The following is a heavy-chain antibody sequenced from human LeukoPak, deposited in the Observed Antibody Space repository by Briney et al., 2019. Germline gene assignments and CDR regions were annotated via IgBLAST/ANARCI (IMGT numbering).Heavy chain of an antibody. J-gene: IGHJ4*02. V-gene: IGHV4-59*08. CDR3: ARHNIASDGARLFDF. Sequence: PSETLSLTCTVSGGSISSYYWSWIRQPPGKGLEWIGYLYYSGYSKYNPSLTSRVSMSVDTSKNQFSLKLTSVTAADTAVYYCARHNIASDGARLFDFWGRGTLVTVSS. CDR1: GGSISSYY. CDR2: LYYSGYS. D-gene: IGHD4-17*01.